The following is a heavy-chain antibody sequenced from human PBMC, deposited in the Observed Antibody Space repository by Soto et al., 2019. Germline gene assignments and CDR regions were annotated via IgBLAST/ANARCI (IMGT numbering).Heavy chain of an antibody. D-gene: IGHD1-1*01. V-gene: IGHV4-30-4*01. J-gene: IGHJ6*02. Sequence: SETLSLTCTVSGDSISSADYYWSWIRQTPGKGLEWIGHIFYSGTTYYNPSLKSRLTISVDTSKNHFSLRLTSVTAADTTVYYCARDLWVEPELYYYGMDVWGQGTTVT. CDR1: GDSISSADYY. CDR2: IFYSGTT. CDR3: ARDLWVEPELYYYGMDV.